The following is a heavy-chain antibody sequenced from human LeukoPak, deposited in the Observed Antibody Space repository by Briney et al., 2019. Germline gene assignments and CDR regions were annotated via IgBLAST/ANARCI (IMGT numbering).Heavy chain of an antibody. CDR2: ISTSSSYI. Sequence: GGSLRLSCEASGFTFNNYWMSWVRQAPGKGLEWVSSISTSSSYIHYADSVKGRFTISRDNAKNSLYLQMNSLRAEDTAVYYCARGTLNIPGEHGAFDYWGQGTLVTVSS. D-gene: IGHD1-14*01. CDR3: ARGTLNIPGEHGAFDY. CDR1: GFTFNNYW. J-gene: IGHJ4*02. V-gene: IGHV3-21*01.